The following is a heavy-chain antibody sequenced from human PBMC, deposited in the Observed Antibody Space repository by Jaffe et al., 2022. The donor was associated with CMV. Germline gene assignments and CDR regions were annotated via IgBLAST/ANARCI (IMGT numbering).Heavy chain of an antibody. V-gene: IGHV3-15*01. CDR2: IKSKTDGGTT. CDR3: TTYSSYTYYYDSSGYYIDY. J-gene: IGHJ4*02. Sequence: EVQLVESGGGLVKPGGSLRLSCAASGFTFSNAWMSWVRQAPGKGLEWVGRIKSKTDGGTTDYAAPVKGRFTISRDDSKNTLYLQMNSLKTEDTAVYYCTTYSSYTYYYDSSGYYIDYWGQGTLVTVSS. CDR1: GFTFSNAW. D-gene: IGHD3-22*01.